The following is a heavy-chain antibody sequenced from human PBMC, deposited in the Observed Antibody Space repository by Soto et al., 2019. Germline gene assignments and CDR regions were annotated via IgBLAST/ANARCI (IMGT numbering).Heavy chain of an antibody. J-gene: IGHJ4*02. Sequence: EVQLLESGGGLVQPGGSLRLSCAASGFTFSRYAMTWVRQAPGEGLQWVSSISGSGESTFHADSVKGQFTISRDNSKNRQSLQMTYLRANDTAIYYCAKYSSYGDEDYWGQGTMVTVSS. CDR3: AKYSSYGDEDY. D-gene: IGHD3-22*01. V-gene: IGHV3-23*01. CDR1: GFTFSRYA. CDR2: ISGSGEST.